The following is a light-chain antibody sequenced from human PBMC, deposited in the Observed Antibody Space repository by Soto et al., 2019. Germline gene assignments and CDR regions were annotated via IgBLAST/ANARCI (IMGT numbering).Light chain of an antibody. CDR3: QSYDTSLSAPV. CDR2: GNT. CDR1: SSNIVAGYD. Sequence: QSVLTQPPSVSGAPGHRVTISCTGISSNIVAGYDVHWYQRLPGSAPKLLIYGNTNRPSGVPVRFSGSKSGTSASLAITGLQAEDEADYYCQSYDTSLSAPVFGGGTKLTVL. V-gene: IGLV1-40*01. J-gene: IGLJ3*02.